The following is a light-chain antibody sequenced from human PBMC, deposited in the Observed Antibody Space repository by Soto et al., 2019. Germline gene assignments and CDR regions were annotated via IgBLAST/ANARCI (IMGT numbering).Light chain of an antibody. CDR1: QSIFNNY. Sequence: EIVLTQSPGTLSLSPRERATLSCRASQSIFNNYLAWYQQKPGQAPRLLVYGASFRATGIPDRFSGSGSETDFTLTISRLEPEDFAVYYCQQYGGSPFTFGQGTKVDIK. J-gene: IGKJ2*01. V-gene: IGKV3-20*01. CDR3: QQYGGSPFT. CDR2: GAS.